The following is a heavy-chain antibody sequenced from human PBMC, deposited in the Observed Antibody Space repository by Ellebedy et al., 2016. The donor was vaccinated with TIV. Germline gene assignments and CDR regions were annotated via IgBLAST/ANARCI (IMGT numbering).Heavy chain of an antibody. Sequence: GESLKISCAASGFTFSSYSMHWVRQAPGKGLEWVASLSYDGNIEYYGESVKGRFTISRDTSKKTLYLHMNGLRAEDTAVYYCARDTGSGYSQDVYFDYWGQGALVTVSS. J-gene: IGHJ4*02. CDR3: ARDTGSGYSQDVYFDY. V-gene: IGHV3-30*03. CDR2: LSYDGNIE. D-gene: IGHD5-12*01. CDR1: GFTFSSYS.